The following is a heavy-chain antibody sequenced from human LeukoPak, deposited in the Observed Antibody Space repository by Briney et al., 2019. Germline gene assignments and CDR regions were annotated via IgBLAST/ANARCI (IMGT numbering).Heavy chain of an antibody. Sequence: GGSLRLPCAASGFTFSSYAMSWVRQAPGKGLEWVSAISGSGGSTYYADSVKGRFTISRDNSKNTLYLQMNSLRAEDTAVYYCAKEEYSSGWYYGAFDIWGQGTMVTVSS. CDR3: AKEEYSSGWYYGAFDI. D-gene: IGHD6-19*01. CDR2: ISGSGGST. CDR1: GFTFSSYA. J-gene: IGHJ3*02. V-gene: IGHV3-23*01.